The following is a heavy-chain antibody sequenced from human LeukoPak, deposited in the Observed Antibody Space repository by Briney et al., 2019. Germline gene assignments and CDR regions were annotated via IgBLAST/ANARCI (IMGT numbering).Heavy chain of an antibody. CDR2: IIPILNIP. Sequence: SVKVSCKASGGTFDNSAINWVRQAPGQGLEWMGRIIPILNIPNYAQKLQGRVTIAADKSTSTAYMELSNLRSEDTAVYHCARGPYSGYDFGSFSAYFYYMDVWGKGTTVTVSS. V-gene: IGHV1-69*04. CDR3: ARGPYSGYDFGSFSAYFYYMDV. D-gene: IGHD5-12*01. CDR1: GGTFDNSA. J-gene: IGHJ6*03.